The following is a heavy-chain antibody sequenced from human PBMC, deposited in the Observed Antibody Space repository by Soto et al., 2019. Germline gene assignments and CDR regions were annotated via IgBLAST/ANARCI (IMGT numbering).Heavy chain of an antibody. V-gene: IGHV3-30-3*01. J-gene: IGHJ6*02. CDR3: ARQYYDFWSGYPHGMDV. CDR1: GFTFSSYA. D-gene: IGHD3-3*01. CDR2: ISYDGSNK. Sequence: GGSLRLSCAASGFTFSSYAMHWVRQAPGKGLEWVAVISYDGSNKYYADSVKGRFTISRDNSKNTLYLQMNSLRAEDTAVYYCARQYYDFWSGYPHGMDVWGPGTTDTVSS.